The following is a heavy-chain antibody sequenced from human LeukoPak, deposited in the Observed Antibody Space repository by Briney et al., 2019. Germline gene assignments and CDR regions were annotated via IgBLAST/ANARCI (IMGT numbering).Heavy chain of an antibody. J-gene: IGHJ4*02. D-gene: IGHD2-2*01. Sequence: ASVKVSCKGSGYTFTNYAINWVRQAPGQGLEWMGWINTNTENPTYAQGFTGRFVFSLDTSASTAYLQITSLQAEDTAVYYCALTQAYCSTTSCYALDYWGQGTLVTVSS. CDR1: GYTFTNYA. V-gene: IGHV7-4-1*02. CDR3: ALTQAYCSTTSCYALDY. CDR2: INTNTENP.